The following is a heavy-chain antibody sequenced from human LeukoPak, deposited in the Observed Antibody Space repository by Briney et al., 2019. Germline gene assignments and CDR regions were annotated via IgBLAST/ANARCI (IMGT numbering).Heavy chain of an antibody. Sequence: PSETLSLTCTVSGGSITTGGYYWSWIRQHPGKGLEWIGYIYYSGTTYCNPSLKSRVTISLDTSKNQFSLSLSSVTAADTAVYYCATETVTGNWYGPWGQGTLVTVSS. CDR3: ATETVTGNWYGP. CDR1: GGSITTGGYY. V-gene: IGHV4-31*03. J-gene: IGHJ5*02. CDR2: IYYSGTT. D-gene: IGHD4-17*01.